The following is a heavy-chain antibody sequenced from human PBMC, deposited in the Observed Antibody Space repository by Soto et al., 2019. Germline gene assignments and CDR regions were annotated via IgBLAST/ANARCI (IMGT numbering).Heavy chain of an antibody. J-gene: IGHJ4*02. CDR2: IYYSGST. D-gene: IGHD2-2*01. CDR1: GGSISSYY. Sequence: PSETLSLTCTVSGGSISSYYWSWIRQPPGKGLEWIGYIYYSGSTNYNPSLKSRVTISVDTSKNQFSLKLSSVTAADTAVYYCARIVVVPAATSPYFDYGGQGTLVTVSS. V-gene: IGHV4-59*08. CDR3: ARIVVVPAATSPYFDY.